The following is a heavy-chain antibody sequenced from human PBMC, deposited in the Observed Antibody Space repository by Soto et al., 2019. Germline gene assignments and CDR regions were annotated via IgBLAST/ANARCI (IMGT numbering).Heavy chain of an antibody. CDR2: ISWNSVTI. J-gene: IGHJ5*02. D-gene: IGHD1-26*01. V-gene: IGHV3-9*01. CDR3: VRSSGSQPRAGWFDP. Sequence: GGSLRLSCAASGFNFDDHAMHWVRQAPGKGLEWVSGISWNSVTINYADSVKGRFTISRDNAKRTLHLQMNSLRPEDTAIYYCVRSSGSQPRAGWFDPWGQGTLVTVPS. CDR1: GFNFDDHA.